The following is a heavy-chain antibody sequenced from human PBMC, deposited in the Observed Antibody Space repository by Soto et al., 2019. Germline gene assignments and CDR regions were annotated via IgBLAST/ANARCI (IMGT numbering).Heavy chain of an antibody. V-gene: IGHV4-4*02. J-gene: IGHJ6*02. D-gene: IGHD3-3*01. CDR2: IYHSGSS. Sequence: SETLSLTCAVSGGSITRGQWWSWVRQPPGKGLEWIGEIYHSGSSNYNPSLKSRVTISVDKSKTQFSLRLSSVTAADTAVYYCARQSFWSGFSSYGMDVWGQGTTVTVSS. CDR1: GGSITRGQW. CDR3: ARQSFWSGFSSYGMDV.